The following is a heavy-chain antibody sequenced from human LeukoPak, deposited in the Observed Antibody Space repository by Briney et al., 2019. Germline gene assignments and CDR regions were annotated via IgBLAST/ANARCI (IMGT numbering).Heavy chain of an antibody. V-gene: IGHV5-51*04. J-gene: IGHJ6*02. CDR2: IYFDDSEN. CDR1: EYIFSRYW. CDR3: ATSASEPYYFYSGLHV. D-gene: IGHD1-14*01. Sequence: GESPNISRSISEYIFSRYWVVWVRQMPGKGLEWMGVIYFDDSENKDSPSFYVLVTISADKPIDTAYLQWSSLKASDNATYYCATSASEPYYFYSGLHVWGLGTTVSV.